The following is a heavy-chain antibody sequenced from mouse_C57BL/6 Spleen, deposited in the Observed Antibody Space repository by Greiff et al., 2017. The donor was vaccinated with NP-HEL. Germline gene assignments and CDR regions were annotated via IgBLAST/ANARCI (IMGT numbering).Heavy chain of an antibody. D-gene: IGHD2-1*01. CDR3: VPSGIYYGNFSWFAY. CDR2: IDPEDGET. J-gene: IGHJ3*01. V-gene: IGHV14-2*01. CDR1: GFNIKDYY. Sequence: EVQLQQSGAELVKPGASVKLSCTASGFNIKDYYMHWVKQRTEQGLEWIGRIDPEDGETKYAPNFQGKATITADTSSNTAYLQLSSLTSADTAVYYCVPSGIYYGNFSWFAYWGQGTLVTVSA.